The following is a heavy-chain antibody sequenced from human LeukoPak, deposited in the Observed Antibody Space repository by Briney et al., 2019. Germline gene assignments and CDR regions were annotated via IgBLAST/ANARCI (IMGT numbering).Heavy chain of an antibody. V-gene: IGHV5-51*01. CDR2: IYPGDSDT. Sequence: PGESLKISCKGSGYSFTSYWIGWARPMPGKGLEWMGIIYPGDSDTRYSPSFQGQVTISADKSISTAYLQWSSLKASDTAMYYCARQAAYCSGGSCYGDYWGQGTLVTVSS. D-gene: IGHD2-15*01. CDR3: ARQAAYCSGGSCYGDY. J-gene: IGHJ4*02. CDR1: GYSFTSYW.